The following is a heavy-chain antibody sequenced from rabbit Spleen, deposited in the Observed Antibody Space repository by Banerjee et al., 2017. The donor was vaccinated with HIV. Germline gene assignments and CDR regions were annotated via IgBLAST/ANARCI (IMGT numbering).Heavy chain of an antibody. Sequence: QSLEESGGDLVKPGASLTLTCIASGVSFSGNSYMCWVRQAPGKGLEWIACIDSGSSGFTYFASWAKGRFTISKASSTTVTLQMTSLTAADTATYFCARDGGTGDYLDGNFKLWGPGTLVTVS. D-gene: IGHD2-1*01. CDR3: ARDGGTGDYLDGNFKL. CDR1: GVSFSGNSY. V-gene: IGHV1S40*01. CDR2: IDSGSSGFT. J-gene: IGHJ4*01.